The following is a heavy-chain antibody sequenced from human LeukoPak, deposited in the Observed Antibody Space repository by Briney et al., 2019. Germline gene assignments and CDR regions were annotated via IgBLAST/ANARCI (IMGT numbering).Heavy chain of an antibody. CDR1: GFTFSSYG. D-gene: IGHD1-7*01. Sequence: GGSLRLSCAASGFTFSSYGMHWVRQAPGKGLEWVAFIRYDGSNKYYADSVKGRFTISRDNSKNTLYLQMNSLRAEDTAVYYCAKDPKYNWNYGPNWFDPWGQGTMVTVSS. CDR3: AKDPKYNWNYGPNWFDP. CDR2: IRYDGSNK. J-gene: IGHJ5*02. V-gene: IGHV3-30*02.